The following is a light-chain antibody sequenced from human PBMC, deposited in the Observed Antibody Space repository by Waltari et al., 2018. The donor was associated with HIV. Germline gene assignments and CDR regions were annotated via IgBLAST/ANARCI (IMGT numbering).Light chain of an antibody. CDR3: QQSYRTPLT. V-gene: IGKV1-39*01. CDR1: QSISGY. CDR2: AAS. Sequence: IQMTQSPSSLSASVGDRVTITCRASQSISGYLNWYQQKPGKAPKLLIYAASSLQSGVPSRFSGSGSGTDFILSISSLQPEDFATYYCQQSYRTPLTFGGGTKVEIK. J-gene: IGKJ4*01.